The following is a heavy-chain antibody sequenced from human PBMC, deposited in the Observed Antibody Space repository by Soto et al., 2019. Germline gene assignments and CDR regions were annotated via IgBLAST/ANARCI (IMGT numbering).Heavy chain of an antibody. J-gene: IGHJ4*02. D-gene: IGHD6-13*01. CDR2: IYYTGST. V-gene: IGHV4-59*01. CDR3: AKYRRTEAEGFTLDY. CDR1: GDSINNYY. Sequence: AETLSLTCTVSGDSINNYYWSWIRQPPGKRLQWIGYIYYTGSTTYTPSLESRVTMSVDTSKNQFSLKLSSVNAADTAVYYCAKYRRTEAEGFTLDYWGRGTL.